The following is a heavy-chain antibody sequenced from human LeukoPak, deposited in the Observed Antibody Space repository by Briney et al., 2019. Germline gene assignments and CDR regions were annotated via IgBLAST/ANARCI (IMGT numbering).Heavy chain of an antibody. Sequence: SETLSLTCAVYGGSFSGYYWSWIRQPPGKGLEWIGEINHSGSTNYNPSLKSRVTISVDTSKNQSSPKLSSVTAADAAVYYCASGYAHYYDSSGYYSWFDPWGQGTLVTVSS. CDR2: INHSGST. V-gene: IGHV4-34*01. CDR3: ASGYAHYYDSSGYYSWFDP. CDR1: GGSFSGYY. D-gene: IGHD3-22*01. J-gene: IGHJ5*02.